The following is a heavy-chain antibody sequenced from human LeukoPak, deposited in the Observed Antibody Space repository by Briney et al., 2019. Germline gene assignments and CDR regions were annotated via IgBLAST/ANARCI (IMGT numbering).Heavy chain of an antibody. J-gene: IGHJ4*02. V-gene: IGHV4-59*01. Sequence: PSETLSLTCTVSAGSISNYYWSWIRQPPGKGLEWIGYIYHSGSTNYNSSLKSRVTISVDTSKNQFSLKLTSVTAADTAVYYCARGKGYFDYWGQGTLVTVSS. CDR3: ARGKGYFDY. CDR1: AGSISNYY. CDR2: IYHSGST.